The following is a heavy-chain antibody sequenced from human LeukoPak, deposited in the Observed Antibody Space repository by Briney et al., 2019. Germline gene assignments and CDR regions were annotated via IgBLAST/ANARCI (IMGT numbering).Heavy chain of an antibody. Sequence: GGSLRLSCAASGFTFSSYEMNWVRQAPGKGLEWVSYISSSGSTIYYADSVKGRFTISRDNAKNSLYLRMNSLRAVDTAVYYCARERWGRLDYWGQGTLVTVSS. D-gene: IGHD4-23*01. CDR2: ISSSGSTI. V-gene: IGHV3-48*03. CDR3: ARERWGRLDY. J-gene: IGHJ4*02. CDR1: GFTFSSYE.